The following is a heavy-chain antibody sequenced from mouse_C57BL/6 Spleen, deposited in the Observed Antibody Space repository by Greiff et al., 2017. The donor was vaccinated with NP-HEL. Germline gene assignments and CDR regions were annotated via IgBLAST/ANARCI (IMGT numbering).Heavy chain of an antibody. D-gene: IGHD2-4*01. CDR2: IYPRDGST. V-gene: IGHV1-85*01. CDR3: AREGRYDYGGFAY. J-gene: IGHJ3*01. Sequence: QVQLQQSGPELVKPGASVKLSCKASGYTFTSYDINWVKQRPGQGLEWIGWIYPRDGSTKYNVKFKGKATLLVDTSSSTAYMELHSLTSEDSAVYFCAREGRYDYGGFAYWGQGTLVTVSA. CDR1: GYTFTSYD.